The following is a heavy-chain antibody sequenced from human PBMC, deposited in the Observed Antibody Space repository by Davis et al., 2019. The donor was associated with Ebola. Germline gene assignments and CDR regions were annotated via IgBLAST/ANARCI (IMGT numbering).Heavy chain of an antibody. CDR1: GASITSYY. Sequence: MPSETLSLTCTFPGASITSYYSTWIRHPPGKVLDWIGYIYYSGSTNYNPSLKSRVTISVDTSKNQFSLRLSSVTAAETAVYYCARVLPANGMDVWGQGTTVTVSS. J-gene: IGHJ6*02. D-gene: IGHD2-2*01. CDR2: IYYSGST. V-gene: IGHV4-59*01. CDR3: ARVLPANGMDV.